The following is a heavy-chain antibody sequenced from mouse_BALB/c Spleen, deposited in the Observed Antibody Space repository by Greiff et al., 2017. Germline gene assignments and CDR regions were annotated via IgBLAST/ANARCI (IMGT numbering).Heavy chain of an antibody. V-gene: IGHV5-17*02. CDR2: ISSGSSTI. CDR1: GFTFSSFG. CDR3: AREGYYFDY. Sequence: EVQVVESGGGLVQPGGSRKLSCAASGFTFSSFGMHWVRQAPEKGLEWVAYISSGSSTIYYADTVKGRFTISRDNPKNTLFLQMTSLRSEDTAMYYCAREGYYFDYWGQGTTLTVSS. J-gene: IGHJ2*01.